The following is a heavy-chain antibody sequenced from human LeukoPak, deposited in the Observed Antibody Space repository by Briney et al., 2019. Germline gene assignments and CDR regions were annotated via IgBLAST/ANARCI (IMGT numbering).Heavy chain of an antibody. Sequence: PGGSLRLSCAASGFTFSSYWMHWVRQAPGKGLVWVSRINSDGSSTSYADSVKGRFTISRDNAKNTLYLQMNSLRAEDTAVYYCARVYDYVWGSYRYHLGYWGQGTLVTVSS. CDR1: GFTFSSYW. CDR3: ARVYDYVWGSYRYHLGY. J-gene: IGHJ4*02. D-gene: IGHD3-16*02. V-gene: IGHV3-74*01. CDR2: INSDGSST.